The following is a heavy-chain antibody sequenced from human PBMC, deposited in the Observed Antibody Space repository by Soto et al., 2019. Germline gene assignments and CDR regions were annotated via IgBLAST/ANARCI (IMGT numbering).Heavy chain of an antibody. Sequence: GSGPTLVNPTQTPTLTCTFSGFSLSTSGMCVSWIRQPPGKALEWLARIDWDDDKYYSTSLKTRLTISKDTSKNQVVLTMTNMDPVDTATYYCARATYYYDSSGYASIYFDYWGQGTLVTVSS. J-gene: IGHJ4*02. D-gene: IGHD3-22*01. CDR3: ARATYYYDSSGYASIYFDY. CDR1: GFSLSTSGMC. CDR2: IDWDDDK. V-gene: IGHV2-70*11.